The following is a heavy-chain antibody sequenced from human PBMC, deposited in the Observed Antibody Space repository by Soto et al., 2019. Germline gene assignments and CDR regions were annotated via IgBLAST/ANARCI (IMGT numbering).Heavy chain of an antibody. CDR2: ISSSSSYI. CDR1: GFTFSSYS. CDR3: ARRYYDSGGYFDY. V-gene: IGHV3-21*01. D-gene: IGHD3-22*01. Sequence: EVQLVESGGGLVKPGGSLRLSCAASGFTFSSYSMNWVRQAPGKGLEWVSSISSSSSYIYYADSVKGRFTISRDNAKNSQYLQMNSLRSEDTAVYYCARRYYDSGGYFDYWGQGTLVTVSS. J-gene: IGHJ4*02.